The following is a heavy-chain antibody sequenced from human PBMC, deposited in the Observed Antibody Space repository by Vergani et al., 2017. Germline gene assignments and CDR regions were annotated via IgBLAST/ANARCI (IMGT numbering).Heavy chain of an antibody. V-gene: IGHV1-3*01. CDR3: ARDLSYSVQGPNDAFDI. CDR1: GYTFTSYA. Sequence: QVQLVQSGAEVKKPGASVKVSCKASGYTFTSYAMHWVRQAPGQRLEWMGWSNAGNGNTKYSQKFQGRVTITRDTSASTAYMALRSLRSEDTAVYYCARDLSYSVQGPNDAFDIWGQGTMVTVSS. D-gene: IGHD1-1*01. J-gene: IGHJ3*02. CDR2: SNAGNGNT.